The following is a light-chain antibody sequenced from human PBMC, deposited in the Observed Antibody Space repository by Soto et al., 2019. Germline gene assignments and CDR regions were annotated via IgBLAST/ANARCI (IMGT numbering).Light chain of an antibody. Sequence: QTVVTQEPSFSVSPGGTVTLTCGLSSGSVSTSYYPSWYQQNPGQAPRTLIYSTNIRSSGVPDLFSGSILGNKAALTIEGAQADDESDYYCVRYLGSGTVIFGGGTKVTVL. J-gene: IGLJ2*01. V-gene: IGLV8-61*01. CDR3: VRYLGSGTVI. CDR2: STN. CDR1: SGSVSTSYY.